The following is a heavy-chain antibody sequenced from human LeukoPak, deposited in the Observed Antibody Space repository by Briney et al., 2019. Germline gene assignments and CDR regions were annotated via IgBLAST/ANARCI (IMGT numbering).Heavy chain of an antibody. CDR3: AHIQYSSTWFTFDY. D-gene: IGHD6-13*01. CDR2: IYWDDDK. Sequence: GSGPTLVNPTQTLTLTCTFSGFSFNTNGMAVGWIRQPPGKALEWLALIYWDDDKRYSPSLTSRLTITKDTSKNQVVLTMTDIDPVDTGTYYCAHIQYSSTWFTFDYWGQGTLVTVSS. V-gene: IGHV2-5*02. J-gene: IGHJ4*02. CDR1: GFSFNTNGMA.